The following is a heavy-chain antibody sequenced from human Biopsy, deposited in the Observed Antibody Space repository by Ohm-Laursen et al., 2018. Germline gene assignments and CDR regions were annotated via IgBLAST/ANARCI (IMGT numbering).Heavy chain of an antibody. CDR1: GYSFSTYD. Sequence: ASVKVSCKVSGYSFSTYDVDWVRQARGQGLEWMGWMIPSSGKTGYAQRFQGRVTLTMNTSISTAYMELSGLRSEDTAVYFCARGYSRRVSIFEASIYWFDTWGQGTLVTVSS. CDR3: ARGYSRRVSIFEASIYWFDT. CDR2: MIPSSGKT. D-gene: IGHD6-6*01. J-gene: IGHJ5*02. V-gene: IGHV1-8*01.